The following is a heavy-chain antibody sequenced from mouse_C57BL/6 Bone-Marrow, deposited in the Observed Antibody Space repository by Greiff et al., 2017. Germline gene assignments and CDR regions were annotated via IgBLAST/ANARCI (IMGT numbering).Heavy chain of an antibody. CDR2: INPNNGGT. J-gene: IGHJ1*03. D-gene: IGHD1-1*01. CDR3: ARSEYYGSSDWYFDV. Sequence: EVQLQESGPELVKPGASVKISCKASGYTFTDYYMNWVKQSHGKSLEWIGDINPNNGGTSYNQKFKGKATLTVDKFSSTAYMELRSLTSEDSAVYYCARSEYYGSSDWYFDVWGTGTTVTVSS. V-gene: IGHV1-26*01. CDR1: GYTFTDYY.